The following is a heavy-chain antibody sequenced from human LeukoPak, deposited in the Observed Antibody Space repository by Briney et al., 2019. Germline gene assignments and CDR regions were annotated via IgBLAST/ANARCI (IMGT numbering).Heavy chain of an antibody. D-gene: IGHD5-24*01. Sequence: GASLKISCKGSGYSFTSYWIGWVRQMPGKGLAWMGIIYPGDSDTRYSPSFQGQVTISVDMSISTAYLPGSSLNASDTAMYYCARGRDGYSLGFEYWGQGTLVTVAS. CDR3: ARGRDGYSLGFEY. CDR1: GYSFTSYW. CDR2: IYPGDSDT. V-gene: IGHV5-51*01. J-gene: IGHJ4*02.